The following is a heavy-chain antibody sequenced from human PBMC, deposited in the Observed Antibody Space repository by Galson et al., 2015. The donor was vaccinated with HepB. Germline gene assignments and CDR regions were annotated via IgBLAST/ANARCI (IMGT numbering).Heavy chain of an antibody. CDR3: ARVGTTVTFYYYYGMDV. D-gene: IGHD4-17*01. V-gene: IGHV3-30*04. Sequence: SLRLSCAASGFTFSSYAMHWVRQAPGKGLEWVAVISYDGSNKYYADSVKGRFTISRDSSKNTLYLQMNSLRAEDTAVYYCARVGTTVTFYYYYGMDVWGQGTTVTVSS. CDR1: GFTFSSYA. CDR2: ISYDGSNK. J-gene: IGHJ6*02.